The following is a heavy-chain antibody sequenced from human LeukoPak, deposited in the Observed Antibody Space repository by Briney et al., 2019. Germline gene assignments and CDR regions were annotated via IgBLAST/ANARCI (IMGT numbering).Heavy chain of an antibody. V-gene: IGHV3-23*01. D-gene: IGHD6-19*01. CDR3: AKGLSIGWYSSDYFDY. J-gene: IGHJ4*02. CDR1: GFAFSSYA. Sequence: GGSLRLSCAASGFAFSSYALSWVRQAPGKGLEWVSAISGSGGSTYSADSVKGRFTISRDNSKNTLYLQMNSLRAEDTAVYYCAKGLSIGWYSSDYFDYWGQGTLVTVSS. CDR2: ISGSGGST.